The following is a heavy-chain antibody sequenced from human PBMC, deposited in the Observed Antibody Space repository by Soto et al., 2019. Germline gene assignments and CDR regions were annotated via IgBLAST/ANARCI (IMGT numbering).Heavy chain of an antibody. Sequence: QVQLVESGGGVVQPGRSLRLSCAASGFTFSSYGMHWVRQAPGKGLEWVAVISYDGSNKYYADSVKGRFTISRDNSKNTLYLQKNSLRAEDTAVYYCASGEGSLLWFGELFLHWGQGTLVTVSS. CDR1: GFTFSSYG. J-gene: IGHJ4*02. V-gene: IGHV3-30*03. CDR3: ASGEGSLLWFGELFLH. D-gene: IGHD3-10*01. CDR2: ISYDGSNK.